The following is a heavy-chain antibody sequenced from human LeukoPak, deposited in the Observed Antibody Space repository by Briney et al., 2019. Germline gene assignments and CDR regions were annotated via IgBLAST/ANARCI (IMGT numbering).Heavy chain of an antibody. V-gene: IGHV3-7*03. D-gene: IGHD5-18*01. CDR2: IKQDGSEK. CDR3: AKDPRSYGSSHFDY. J-gene: IGHJ4*02. CDR1: GFTFSSYW. Sequence: PGGSLRLSCAASGFTFSSYWMSWVRQAPGKGLEWVANIKQDGSEKYYVDSVKGRFTISRDNAKNSLYLQMNSLRAEDTALYYCAKDPRSYGSSHFDYWGQGTLVTVSS.